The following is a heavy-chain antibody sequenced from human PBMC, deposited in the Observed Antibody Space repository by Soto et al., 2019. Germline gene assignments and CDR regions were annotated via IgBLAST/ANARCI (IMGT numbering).Heavy chain of an antibody. CDR3: ARTLPKSGSAPYYYTLGV. Sequence: GGSLRLSCAAFGFTFSSYALSWVRQAPEKGLEWVSAISDSGRDAYYADSVKGRFTISRDDSKNTVFLQMNSLRAEDTAIYYCARTLPKSGSAPYYYTLGVWVQGTTVTVSS. CDR2: ISDSGRDA. CDR1: GFTFSSYA. J-gene: IGHJ6*02. V-gene: IGHV3-23*01.